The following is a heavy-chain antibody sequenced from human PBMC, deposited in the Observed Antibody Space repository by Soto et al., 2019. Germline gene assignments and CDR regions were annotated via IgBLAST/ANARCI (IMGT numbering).Heavy chain of an antibody. J-gene: IGHJ6*02. V-gene: IGHV3-21*01. CDR3: ARNESSNIYGMDV. Sequence: EVQLVESGGGLVKPGGSLRLSCAASGFTFRSYSMNWGRQAPGKGLEWVSSISSGGFSINYADSVKGRFSISRDNAQNSLHLQLNNLRAEDTAVYYCARNESSNIYGMDVWGQGTTVTVSS. CDR1: GFTFRSYS. CDR2: ISSGGFSI. D-gene: IGHD6-6*01.